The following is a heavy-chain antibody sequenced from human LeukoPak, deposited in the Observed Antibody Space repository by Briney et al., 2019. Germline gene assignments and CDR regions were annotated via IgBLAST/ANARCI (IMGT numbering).Heavy chain of an antibody. CDR1: GGTFSSYA. CDR2: IIPILGIA. J-gene: IGHJ5*02. CDR3: ARGVLATVTNWFDP. V-gene: IGHV1-69*10. Sequence: VKVSCKASGGTFSSYAISWVRQAPGRGLEWMGRIIPILGIANYAQKFQGRVTITADKSTSTAYMELSSLRSEDTAVYYCARGVLATVTNWFDPWGQGTLVTVSS. D-gene: IGHD4-17*01.